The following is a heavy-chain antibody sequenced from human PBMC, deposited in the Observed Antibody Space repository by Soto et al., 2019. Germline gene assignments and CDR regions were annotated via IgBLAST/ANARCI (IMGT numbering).Heavy chain of an antibody. Sequence: GGYLRLSCSASGFTLSSCAMGGVRQATGKGLEWVSDIIDSGGSTYYADSVKGRFTISRDNSKSTLYLQMNSLRAEDTALYYCAKGRSYYYYYGVDVWGQGTPVTVS. V-gene: IGHV3-23*01. CDR3: AKGRSYYYYYGVDV. CDR2: IIDSGGST. J-gene: IGHJ6*02. CDR1: GFTLSSCA.